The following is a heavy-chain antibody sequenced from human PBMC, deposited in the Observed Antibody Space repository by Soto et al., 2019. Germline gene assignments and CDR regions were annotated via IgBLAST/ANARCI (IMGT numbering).Heavy chain of an antibody. CDR2: ISYDGSHQ. D-gene: IGHD3-22*01. CDR1: GFTFQRFT. J-gene: IGHJ4*02. Sequence: GGSLRLSCTASGFTFQRFTMHWVRQAPGKGLEWVAAISYDGSHQFYVDSVKGRFTISRDNSNSTLNMQMNGLRGDDTAVYFCAAEGLLRYFDLWGQGTLVTVSS. V-gene: IGHV3-30-3*01. CDR3: AAEGLLRYFDL.